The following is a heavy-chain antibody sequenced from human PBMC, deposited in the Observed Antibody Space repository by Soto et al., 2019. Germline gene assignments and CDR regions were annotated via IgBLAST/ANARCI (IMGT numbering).Heavy chain of an antibody. V-gene: IGHV3-48*01. D-gene: IGHD3-22*01. J-gene: IGHJ3*02. Sequence: WRPRTLSCAASGFTISSYSMNWVRQAPGKGLEWVSYISSSSSTIYYADSVKGRFTISRDNAKNSLYLQMNSLRAEDTAVYYCARTYYYDSSGFYNAFDIWGQGTMVTVSS. CDR3: ARTYYYDSSGFYNAFDI. CDR2: ISSSSSTI. CDR1: GFTISSYS.